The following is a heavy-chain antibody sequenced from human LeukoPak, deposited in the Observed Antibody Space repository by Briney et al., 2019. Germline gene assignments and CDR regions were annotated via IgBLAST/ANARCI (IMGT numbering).Heavy chain of an antibody. CDR1: GYTFTSYY. V-gene: IGHV1-46*01. D-gene: IGHD3-10*01. Sequence: ASVKVSCKASGYTFTSYYIHWVRQAPGQGLEWMGIINPSGGSTSYAQKFQGRVTMIRDMSTSTVYMELSSLRSEDTAVYYCARDLRITMVRGVIITAGWFDPWGQGTLVTVSS. J-gene: IGHJ5*02. CDR3: ARDLRITMVRGVIITAGWFDP. CDR2: INPSGGST.